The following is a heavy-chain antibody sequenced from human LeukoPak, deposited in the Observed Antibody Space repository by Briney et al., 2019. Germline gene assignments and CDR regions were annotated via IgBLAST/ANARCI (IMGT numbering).Heavy chain of an antibody. CDR3: ASLLYYGGGHY. CDR2: ISSSSSTI. V-gene: IGHV3-48*01. D-gene: IGHD4-23*01. J-gene: IGHJ4*02. Sequence: GGSLRLSCAASGFTFSSYSMNWVRQAPGKGLEWVSYISSSSSTIYYADSVKGRFTISRDNAKNSLYLQMNSLRAEDTAVYYCASLLYYGGGHYWGQGTLVTVSS. CDR1: GFTFSSYS.